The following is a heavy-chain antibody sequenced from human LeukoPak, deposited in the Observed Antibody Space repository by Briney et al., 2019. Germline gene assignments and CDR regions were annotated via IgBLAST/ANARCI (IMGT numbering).Heavy chain of an antibody. CDR3: AKRDGYDSRTFDY. V-gene: IGHV3-30*18. Sequence: GGSLRLSCAASGFTFSSYGMHWVRQAPGKGLEWVAVISYDGSNKYYADSVKGRFTFSRDNSKNTLYLQMNSLRAEDTAVYYCAKRDGYDSRTFDYWGQGTLVTVSS. D-gene: IGHD3-22*01. CDR2: ISYDGSNK. CDR1: GFTFSSYG. J-gene: IGHJ4*02.